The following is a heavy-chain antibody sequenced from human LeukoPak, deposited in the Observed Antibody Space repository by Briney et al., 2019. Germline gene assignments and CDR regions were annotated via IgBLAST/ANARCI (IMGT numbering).Heavy chain of an antibody. CDR3: AKTVWSRLAAGLDS. V-gene: IGHV4-39*01. J-gene: IGHJ4*02. D-gene: IGHD2-21*02. CDR2: IYYRGST. Sequence: SETLSLTCSVSGGSISGRSYYWGWIRQPPGKGLEWIGNIYYRGSTYYNPSLKSRVIMSIDTSKNQFSLKVNSVTATDTAVYYCAKTVWSRLAAGLDSWGQGTLVTVSS. CDR1: GGSISGRSYY.